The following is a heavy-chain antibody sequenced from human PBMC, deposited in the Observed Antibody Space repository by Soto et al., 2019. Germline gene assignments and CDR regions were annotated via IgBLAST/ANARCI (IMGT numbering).Heavy chain of an antibody. CDR3: AKDRTGGNELSMDV. J-gene: IGHJ6*02. V-gene: IGHV3-30*18. CDR1: GFTFSSYG. D-gene: IGHD1-1*01. CDR2: TSYDGSNK. Sequence: QVQLVESGGGVVQPGRSLRLSCAASGFTFSSYGMHWVRQAPGKALEWVAITSYDGSNKYYADSVKGRFTIFRDNSKITLYLRKNSLRAEDTAVYYCAKDRTGGNELSMDVWGQGTTVTVSS.